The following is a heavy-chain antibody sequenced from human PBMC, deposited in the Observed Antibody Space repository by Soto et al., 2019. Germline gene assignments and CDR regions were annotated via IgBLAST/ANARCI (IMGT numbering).Heavy chain of an antibody. CDR2: IYYSGST. CDR3: ARESSSNWFDP. V-gene: IGHV4-31*03. J-gene: IGHJ5*02. D-gene: IGHD2-15*01. CDR1: GGSISSGGYY. Sequence: SETLSLTCTVSGGSISSGGYYWSWIRQHPGKGLEWIGYIYYSGSTYYNPSLKSRVTISVDTSKNQFSLKLSSVTAADTAVYYCARESSSNWFDPWGQGTLVTVSS.